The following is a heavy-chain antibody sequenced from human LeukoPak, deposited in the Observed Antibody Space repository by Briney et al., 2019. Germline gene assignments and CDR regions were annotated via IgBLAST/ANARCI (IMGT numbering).Heavy chain of an antibody. D-gene: IGHD4/OR15-4a*01. CDR3: AKDDKVRQDV. CDR2: ISGSGGST. V-gene: IGHV3-23*01. Sequence: GGSLRLSCAASGFTVSSNYMSWVRQAPGKGLEWVSAISGSGGSTYYADSVKGRFTISRDNSKNTLYLQMNSLRAEDTAVYYCAKDDKVRQDVWGQGTTVTVSS. CDR1: GFTVSSNY. J-gene: IGHJ6*02.